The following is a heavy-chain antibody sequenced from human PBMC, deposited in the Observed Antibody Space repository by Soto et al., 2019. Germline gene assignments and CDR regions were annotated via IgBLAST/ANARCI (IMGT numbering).Heavy chain of an antibody. Sequence: QVQLVESGGGVVQPGRSLRLSCAASGFTFSTYGMHWVRQAPGKGLEWVAVIWYDGSNKYYADSVKGRFTVSRDNSKNTLYLQMNSLRAEDTAVYYCARSPAGYSYGYVADYWGQGTLVIVSS. CDR2: IWYDGSNK. CDR1: GFTFSTYG. J-gene: IGHJ4*02. D-gene: IGHD5-18*01. V-gene: IGHV3-33*01. CDR3: ARSPAGYSYGYVADY.